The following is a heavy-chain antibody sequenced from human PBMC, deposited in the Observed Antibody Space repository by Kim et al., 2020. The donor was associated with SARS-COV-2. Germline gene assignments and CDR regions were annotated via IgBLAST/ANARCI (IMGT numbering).Heavy chain of an antibody. V-gene: IGHV3-23*01. CDR2: ISSNGGST. J-gene: IGHJ3*02. CDR1: GFTFSAYA. CDR3: TKEIDNRYADAFDI. Sequence: GGSLRLSCTASGFTFSAYAMSWVRQAPGKGLEWVSAISSNGGSTFYADSVKGRFIISRDTSERTLYLQMSSLRAEDTAVYYCTKEIDNRYADAFDIWGRGTMVTVSS. D-gene: IGHD3-9*01.